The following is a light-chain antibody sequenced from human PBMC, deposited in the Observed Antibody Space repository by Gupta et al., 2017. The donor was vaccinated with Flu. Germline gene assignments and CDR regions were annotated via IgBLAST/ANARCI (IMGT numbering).Light chain of an antibody. CDR3: QQRDRIPWT. CDR1: QSIATY. J-gene: IGKJ1*01. Sequence: DIQMTQSPSSLSASIGDRVSITCRASQSIATYLNWYQQKPGTAPQVLIFSSSNLQSGVPSRFSGSGSGTEFTLTISGLQAEDFATYYCQQRDRIPWTFGQGTMVDIK. V-gene: IGKV1-39*01. CDR2: SSS.